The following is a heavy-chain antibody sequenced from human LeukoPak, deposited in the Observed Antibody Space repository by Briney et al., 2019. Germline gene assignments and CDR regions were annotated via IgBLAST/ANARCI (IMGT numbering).Heavy chain of an antibody. D-gene: IGHD2-2*01. CDR1: GGSISSYY. J-gene: IGHJ4*02. CDR2: IYYSGST. CDR3: ARVLIVPAAIQFDY. V-gene: IGHV4-59*01. Sequence: TSETLSLTCTVSGGSISSYYWSWIRQPPGKGLEWIGYIYYSGSTNYNPSLKSRVTISVDTSKNQFSLKPSSVTAADTAVYYCARVLIVPAAIQFDYWGQGTLVTVSS.